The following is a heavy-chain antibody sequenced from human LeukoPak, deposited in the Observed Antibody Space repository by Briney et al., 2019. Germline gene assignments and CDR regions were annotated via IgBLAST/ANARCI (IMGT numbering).Heavy chain of an antibody. CDR1: GGSISSYY. V-gene: IGHV4-4*07. J-gene: IGHJ3*02. CDR2: IYTRGST. CDR3: ASRITYDAFDI. D-gene: IGHD3-10*01. Sequence: PSETLSLTCTVSGGSISSYYWSWIRQPAGKGLEWSGRIYTRGSTNYNPSLKIRVTMSVDTSKNQFSLKLSSVTAADTAVYYCASRITYDAFDIWGQGTMVTVSS.